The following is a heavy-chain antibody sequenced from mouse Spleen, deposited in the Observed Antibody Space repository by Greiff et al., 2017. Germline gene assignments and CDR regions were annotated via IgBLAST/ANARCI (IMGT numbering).Heavy chain of an antibody. CDR2: IWAGGST. Sequence: VHLVESGPGLVAPSQSLSITCTVSGFSLTSYGVHWVRQPPGKGLEWLGVIWAGGSTNYNSALMSRLSISKDNSKSQVFLKMNSLQTDDTAMYYCARDLYGSSSWFAYWGQGTLVTVSA. V-gene: IGHV2-9*02. CDR3: ARDLYGSSSWFAY. J-gene: IGHJ3*01. CDR1: GFSLTSYG. D-gene: IGHD1-1*01.